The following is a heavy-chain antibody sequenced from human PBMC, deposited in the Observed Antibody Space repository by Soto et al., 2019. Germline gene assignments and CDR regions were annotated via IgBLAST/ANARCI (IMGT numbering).Heavy chain of an antibody. CDR2: ISTYNGNT. V-gene: IGHV1-18*01. J-gene: IGHJ5*02. Sequence: ASVKVSCKASGYSFSNSGFSWMRQTPGQGLEWMGWISTYNGNTNYAQKFQGRLSMTRDTSTTTAFMELTTLRSDDTAVYYCARDEYNNGRNWLNPWGQGTLVTVSS. D-gene: IGHD2-8*01. CDR3: ARDEYNNGRNWLNP. CDR1: GYSFSNSG.